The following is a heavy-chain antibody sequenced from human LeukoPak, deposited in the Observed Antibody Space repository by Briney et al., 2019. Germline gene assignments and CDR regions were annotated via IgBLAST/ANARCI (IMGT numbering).Heavy chain of an antibody. V-gene: IGHV4-38-2*02. CDR1: GVSITSRHY. CDR2: TSHSDSP. J-gene: IGHJ5*02. Sequence: PSETLSLTCSVSGVSITSRHYWGWIRQTPGKGLEWIGSTSHSDSPYYNPSLESRVTISLDTSRNLFSLKLTSVTAADTAVYFCARDFGETSLPNWFDPWGQGTLVIVSS. CDR3: ARDFGETSLPNWFDP. D-gene: IGHD3-16*01.